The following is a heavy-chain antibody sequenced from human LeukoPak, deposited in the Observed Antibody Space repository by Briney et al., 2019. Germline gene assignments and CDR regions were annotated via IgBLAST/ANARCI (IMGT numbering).Heavy chain of an antibody. CDR2: IYIVGRT. CDR1: GGSITSNFYY. Sequence: ETLSLTCTVSGGSITSNFYYWGWLRQPPGKGLDWVSVIYIVGRTYYADSVKGRFTISRDNSKNPLYLQMNSLRAEETAVYYCAVGYRGANTFDYWGQGTLVTVSS. D-gene: IGHD5-12*01. V-gene: IGHV3-53*01. J-gene: IGHJ4*02. CDR3: AVGYRGANTFDY.